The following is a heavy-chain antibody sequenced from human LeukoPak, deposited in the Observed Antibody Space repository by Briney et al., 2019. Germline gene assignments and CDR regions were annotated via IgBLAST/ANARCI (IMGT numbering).Heavy chain of an antibody. Sequence: PSETLSLTCTVSGGSISSYYWSSIRQPAEKGLEWIGRIYTSGSTNYNPSLKSRVTMSVDTSKNQFSLKLSSVTAAATAVYYCARSRIWFGELYGFDPWGQGTLVTVSS. CDR2: IYTSGST. D-gene: IGHD3-10*01. CDR3: ARSRIWFGELYGFDP. V-gene: IGHV4-4*07. CDR1: GGSISSYY. J-gene: IGHJ5*02.